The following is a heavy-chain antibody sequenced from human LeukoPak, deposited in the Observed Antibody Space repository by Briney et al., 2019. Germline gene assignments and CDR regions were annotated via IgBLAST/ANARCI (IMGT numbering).Heavy chain of an antibody. CDR3: ARRPPSYYGSGSYYKGGFDY. Sequence: TSETLSPTCAVYGGSFSGYYWSWIRQPPGKGLEWIGEINHSGTTNYNPSLKSRVTISVDTSKNQFSLKLSSVTAADTAVYYCARRPPSYYGSGSYYKGGFDYWGQGTLVTGS. J-gene: IGHJ4*02. D-gene: IGHD3-10*01. CDR1: GGSFSGYY. V-gene: IGHV4-34*01. CDR2: INHSGTT.